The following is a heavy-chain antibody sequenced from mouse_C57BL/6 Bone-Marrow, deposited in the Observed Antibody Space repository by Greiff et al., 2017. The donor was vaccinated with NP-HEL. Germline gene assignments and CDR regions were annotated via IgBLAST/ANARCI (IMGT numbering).Heavy chain of an antibody. J-gene: IGHJ3*01. D-gene: IGHD2-3*01. CDR3: ARVYDGFLWFAY. CDR1: GFTFSDYY. CDR2: INYDGSST. Sequence: EVKLVESEGGLVQPGSSMKLSCTASGFTFSDYYMAWVRQVPEKGLEWVANINYDGSSTYYLDSLKSRFIISRDNAKNILYLQMSSLKSEDTATYYCARVYDGFLWFAYWGQGTLVTVSA. V-gene: IGHV5-16*01.